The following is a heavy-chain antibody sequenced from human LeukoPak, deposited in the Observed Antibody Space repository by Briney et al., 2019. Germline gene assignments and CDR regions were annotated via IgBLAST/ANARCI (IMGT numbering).Heavy chain of an antibody. CDR2: IYYSGST. D-gene: IGHD2-2*01. Sequence: SETLSLTCAVYGGSFSGYYWSWIRQPPGKGLEWIGYIYYSGSTNYNPSLKSRVTISVDTSKNQFSLKLSSVTAADTAVYYCARHSVVPAAIGGGAFDIWGQGTMVTVSS. J-gene: IGHJ3*02. CDR1: GGSFSGYY. V-gene: IGHV4-59*08. CDR3: ARHSVVPAAIGGGAFDI.